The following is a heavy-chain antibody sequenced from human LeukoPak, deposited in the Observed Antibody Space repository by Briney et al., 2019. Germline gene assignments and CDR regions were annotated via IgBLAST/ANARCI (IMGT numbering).Heavy chain of an antibody. D-gene: IGHD5-18*01. J-gene: IGHJ5*02. CDR1: GYTFTSYG. V-gene: IGHV1-18*01. CDR2: ISAYNGNT. CDR3: ARDLPRYDTAMVKGLNWFDP. Sequence: ASVKVSCKASGYTFTSYGISWVRQAPGQGLEWMGWISAYNGNTNYAQKLQGRVTMTRDTSISTAYMELSRLRSDDTAVYYCARDLPRYDTAMVKGLNWFDPWGQGTLVTVSS.